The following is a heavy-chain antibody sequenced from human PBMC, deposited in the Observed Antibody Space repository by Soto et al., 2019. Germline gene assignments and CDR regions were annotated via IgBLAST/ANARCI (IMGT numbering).Heavy chain of an antibody. V-gene: IGHV4-34*01. Sequence: SETLSLTCAVDGGSFSGYDWSWISQPPGKGLEWIGEINHSGSTNYNPSLKSRVTISVDTSKNQFSLKLSSVTAADTAVYYCARVPYYYDSSGYYYYYYGMDVWGQGTTVTVSS. D-gene: IGHD3-22*01. CDR2: INHSGST. CDR1: GGSFSGYD. J-gene: IGHJ6*02. CDR3: ARVPYYYDSSGYYYYYYGMDV.